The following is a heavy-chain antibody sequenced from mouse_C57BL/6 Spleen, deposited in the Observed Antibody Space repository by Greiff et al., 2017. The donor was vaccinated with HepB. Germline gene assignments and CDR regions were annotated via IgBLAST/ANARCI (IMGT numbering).Heavy chain of an antibody. Sequence: VKLQESGAELVKPGASVKISCKASGYAFSSYWMNWVKQRPGKGLEWIGQIYPGDGDTNYNGKFKGKATLTADKSSSTAYMQLSSLTSEDSAVYFCAREEIYYDYDRAWFAYWGQGTLVTVSA. V-gene: IGHV1-80*01. J-gene: IGHJ3*01. CDR1: GYAFSSYW. CDR2: IYPGDGDT. D-gene: IGHD2-4*01. CDR3: AREEIYYDYDRAWFAY.